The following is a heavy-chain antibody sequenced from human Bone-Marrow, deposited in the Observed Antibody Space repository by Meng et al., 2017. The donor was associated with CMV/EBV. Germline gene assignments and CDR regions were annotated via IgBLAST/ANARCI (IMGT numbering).Heavy chain of an antibody. V-gene: IGHV3-9*01. Sequence: SLKISCATSGFTFDNYAMNWVRQTPAKGLEWFSGITWKSGKTAYADSVKGRFTISRDNAKKSLYLQMNSLRGDDTAVYYYSKDMSDLRFVAMDVWGQGTAVTVSS. J-gene: IGHJ6*02. CDR3: SKDMSDLRFVAMDV. CDR2: ITWKSGKT. CDR1: GFTFDNYA. D-gene: IGHD3-16*01.